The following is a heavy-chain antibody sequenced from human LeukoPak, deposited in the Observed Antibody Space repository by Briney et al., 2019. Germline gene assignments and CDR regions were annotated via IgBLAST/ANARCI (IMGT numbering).Heavy chain of an antibody. CDR3: ARDYDWAFDF. D-gene: IGHD3-9*01. V-gene: IGHV3-48*02. J-gene: IGHJ4*02. Sequence: PGGSLRLSCAASVFPFSSHVLSWVRQAPGKGLEWIAYINHNGEAIYYPDFVKGRFIISRDNAKNSLFLQMNDLRDEDTAVYYCARDYDWAFDFWGQGTRVTVSS. CDR2: INHNGEAI. CDR1: VFPFSSHV.